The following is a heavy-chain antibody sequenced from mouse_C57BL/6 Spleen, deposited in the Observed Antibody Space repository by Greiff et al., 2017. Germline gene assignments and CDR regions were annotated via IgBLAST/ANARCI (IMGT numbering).Heavy chain of an antibody. Sequence: EVKLVESEGGLVQPGSSMKLSCTASGFTFSDYYMAWVRQVPEKGLEWVANINYDGSSTYYLDSLKSRFIISRDNAKNILYLQMSSLKSEDTATYYCAREDYYGSRYAMDYWGQGTSVTVSS. CDR2: INYDGSST. V-gene: IGHV5-16*01. CDR3: AREDYYGSRYAMDY. J-gene: IGHJ4*01. CDR1: GFTFSDYY. D-gene: IGHD1-1*01.